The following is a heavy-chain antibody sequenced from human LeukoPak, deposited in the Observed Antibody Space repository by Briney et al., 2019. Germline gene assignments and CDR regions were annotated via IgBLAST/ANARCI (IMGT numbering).Heavy chain of an antibody. V-gene: IGHV3-30*02. Sequence: GGSLRLSCEGSGFTFSSFGIHWVRQAPGKGLEWLSFIRYDGINKYYADSVKGRFTLSRDNSKNTVYLEMNSLRSEDTAVYYCAKDIPFPYGDYHWFDPWGQGTLVTVSS. CDR3: AKDIPFPYGDYHWFDP. CDR1: GFTFSSFG. D-gene: IGHD4-17*01. CDR2: IRYDGINK. J-gene: IGHJ5*02.